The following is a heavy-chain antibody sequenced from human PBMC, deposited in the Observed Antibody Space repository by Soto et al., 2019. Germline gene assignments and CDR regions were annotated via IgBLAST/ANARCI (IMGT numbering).Heavy chain of an antibody. Sequence: QVQLVESGGGVVQPGRSLRLSCAASGFTFSSYAMHWVRQAPGKGLEWVAVISYDGSNKYYADSVKGRFTISRDNSKNTLYLQMNSLRAEDTAVYYCAKEYRDSGSYYSGDVPDYWGQGTLVTVSS. CDR1: GFTFSSYA. V-gene: IGHV3-30*04. D-gene: IGHD1-26*01. CDR2: ISYDGSNK. J-gene: IGHJ4*02. CDR3: AKEYRDSGSYYSGDVPDY.